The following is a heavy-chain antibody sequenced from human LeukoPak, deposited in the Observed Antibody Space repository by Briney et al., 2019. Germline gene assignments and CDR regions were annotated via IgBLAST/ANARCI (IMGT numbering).Heavy chain of an antibody. CDR3: ARDAGNSGYGCDL. D-gene: IGHD5-12*01. CDR2: IRSSSET. CDR1: GFIFSQYR. J-gene: IGHJ5*02. V-gene: IGHV3-48*01. Sequence: GGSLRLSCAASGFIFSQYRMNWVRQAPGKGLEWVSHIRSSSETFYADSVKGRFTISRDNARNSLYLQMNNLRGEDTAIYYCARDAGNSGYGCDLWGQGTLVTVSS.